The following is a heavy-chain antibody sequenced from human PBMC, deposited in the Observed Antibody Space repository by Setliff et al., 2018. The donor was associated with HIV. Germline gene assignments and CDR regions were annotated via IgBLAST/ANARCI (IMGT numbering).Heavy chain of an antibody. J-gene: IGHJ2*01. CDR3: ARGRRSDYYDSNGYLYYYFDL. D-gene: IGHD3-22*01. Sequence: SVKVSCQTSGGTFSSYGVSWVRQAPGQGLQWMGGIIPIFGTTDYTQRFQGRVTITTDEPATTVYMELSSLRSDDTAVYYCARGRRSDYYDSNGYLYYYFDLWGRGTLVTVSS. V-gene: IGHV1-69*05. CDR2: IIPIFGTT. CDR1: GGTFSSYG.